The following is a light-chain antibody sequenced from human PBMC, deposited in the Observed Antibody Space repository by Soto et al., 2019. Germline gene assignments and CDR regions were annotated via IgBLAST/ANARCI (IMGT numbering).Light chain of an antibody. Sequence: IQMTQSPSSLSASVGDRVTITCRASRYIRTALSWYQHRPGQAPKVLICVASSLQSGVPSRFSGSGYGTDFTLTINSLQPEDFATYYCLQDFNYPWTFGQGTKVDIK. CDR2: VAS. CDR1: RYIRTA. V-gene: IGKV1-6*01. J-gene: IGKJ1*01. CDR3: LQDFNYPWT.